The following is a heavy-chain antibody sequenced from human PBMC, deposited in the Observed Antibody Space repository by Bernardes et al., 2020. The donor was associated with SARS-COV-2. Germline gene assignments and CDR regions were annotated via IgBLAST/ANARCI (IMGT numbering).Heavy chain of an antibody. D-gene: IGHD5-12*01. V-gene: IGHV3-9*01. CDR3: AKDSEVATITSPSDY. CDR2: ISWNSGSI. CDR1: GFTFDDYA. J-gene: IGHJ4*02. Sequence: GGSLRLSCAASGFTFDDYAMHWVRQAPGKGLEWVSGISWNSGSIGYADSVKGRFTISRDNAKNSLYLQMNSLRAEDTALYYCAKDSEVATITSPSDYWGQGTLVTVSS.